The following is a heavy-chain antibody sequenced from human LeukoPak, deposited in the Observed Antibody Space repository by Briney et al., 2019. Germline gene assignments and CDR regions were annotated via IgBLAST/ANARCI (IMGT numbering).Heavy chain of an antibody. CDR3: ASYDSSGDRDY. J-gene: IGHJ4*02. CDR2: IYPGDADT. Sequence: GESLKISCKGSGYSSTSYWIGWVRQMPGKGLEGMGIIYPGDADTSYSPSFQGQVTISADKSISTAYLQWSSLKASDTAMYYCASYDSSGDRDYWGQGTLVTVSS. D-gene: IGHD3-22*01. V-gene: IGHV5-51*01. CDR1: GYSSTSYW.